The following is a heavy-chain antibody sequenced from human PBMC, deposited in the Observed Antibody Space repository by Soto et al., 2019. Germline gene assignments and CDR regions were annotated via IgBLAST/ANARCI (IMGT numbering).Heavy chain of an antibody. CDR3: TTAGVGTVTTGGYYYYYMDV. CDR1: GFTFSNAW. CDR2: IKSKTDGGTT. Sequence: GGSLRLSCAASGFTFSNAWMSWVRQAPGKGLEWVGRIKSKTDGGTTDYAAPVKGRFTISRDDSKNQLYLQMNSLKTEDTAVYYCTTAGVGTVTTGGYYYYYMDVWGKGTTVTVSS. V-gene: IGHV3-15*01. J-gene: IGHJ6*03. D-gene: IGHD4-17*01.